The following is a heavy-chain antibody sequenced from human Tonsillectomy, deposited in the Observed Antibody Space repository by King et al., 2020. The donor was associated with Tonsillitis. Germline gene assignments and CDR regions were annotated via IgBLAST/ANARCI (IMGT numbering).Heavy chain of an antibody. CDR1: GFSLSSSA. J-gene: IGHJ3*02. V-gene: IGHV1-58*01. Sequence: QLVESGPEVKKPGTSVKVPCKASGFSLSSSAVQWVRQARGQRLEWIGWIVVGSSNTNYAQKFQERVTITRDMSTSTAYMELSSLRSEDTAVYYCAADARITMGRGVIIPDAFDIWGQGTMVTVSS. CDR2: IVVGSSNT. CDR3: AADARITMGRGVIIPDAFDI. D-gene: IGHD3-10*01.